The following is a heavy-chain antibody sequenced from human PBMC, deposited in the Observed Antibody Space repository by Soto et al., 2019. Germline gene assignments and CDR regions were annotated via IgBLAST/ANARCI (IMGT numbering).Heavy chain of an antibody. CDR3: ERVFRQQFPALDI. CDR1: VGFTSSYY. J-gene: IGHJ3*02. Sequence: LXLTCTFSVGFTSSYYWSWIRQPAGKGLEWIGRIYTSGSTNYNPSLKSRVTMSVDTSKNQFSLKLSSVTAADTAVYCCERVFRQQFPALDIWGQGTMVTVSS. D-gene: IGHD6-13*01. V-gene: IGHV4-4*07. CDR2: IYTSGST.